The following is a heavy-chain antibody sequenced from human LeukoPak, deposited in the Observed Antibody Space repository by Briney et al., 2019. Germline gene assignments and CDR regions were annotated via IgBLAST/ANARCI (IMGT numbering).Heavy chain of an antibody. V-gene: IGHV3-23*01. CDR3: AKGDYGADINWFDP. J-gene: IGHJ5*02. CDR1: GFTFSSYT. D-gene: IGHD4-17*01. Sequence: GGSLRLSCAASGFTFSSYTMSWVRQAPGKGLEWVSAISTSGGVTFYADSVKGRFTISRDNSKNTLYLHLDSLRAEDTAVYYCAKGDYGADINWFDPWGQGTLVTVSS. CDR2: ISTSGGVT.